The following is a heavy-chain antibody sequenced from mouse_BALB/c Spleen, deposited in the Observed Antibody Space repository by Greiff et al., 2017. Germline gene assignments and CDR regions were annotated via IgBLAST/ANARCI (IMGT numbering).Heavy chain of an antibody. CDR3: ARKGPFY. D-gene: IGHD3-3*01. CDR1: GYTFTSYW. Sequence: QVQLQQSGPELVKPGASVKMSCKASGYTFTSYWMHWVKQRPGQGLEWIGYINPSTGYTEYNQKFKDKATLTADKSSSTAYMQLSSLTSEDSAVYYCARKGPFYWGQGTTLTVSS. V-gene: IGHV1-7*01. J-gene: IGHJ2*01. CDR2: INPSTGYT.